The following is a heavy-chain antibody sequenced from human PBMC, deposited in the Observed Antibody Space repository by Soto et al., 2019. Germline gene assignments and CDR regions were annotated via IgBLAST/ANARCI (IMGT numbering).Heavy chain of an antibody. CDR3: VPRWSS. V-gene: IGHV3-15*01. CDR2: IKSKTDGGTI. D-gene: IGHD3-10*01. Sequence: EVQLLESGGGLVQPGGSLRLSCVGSGFTFSKAYMTWVRQAPGKGLEWVGRIKSKTDGGTIDYAAPVKGRFTISRDDSKNTLFLQMNSLKIEDTAVYYCVPRWSSWGQGTLVTVSS. J-gene: IGHJ4*02. CDR1: GFTFSKAY.